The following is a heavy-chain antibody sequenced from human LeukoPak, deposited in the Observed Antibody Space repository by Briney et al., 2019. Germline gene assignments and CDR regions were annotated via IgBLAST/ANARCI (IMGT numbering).Heavy chain of an antibody. D-gene: IGHD5-12*01. CDR2: IKKDGSET. Sequence: GSLRLSCAASGFTFSTSWMSWVRQVPGKGLEWVANIKKDGSETYYVDSVKGRFTISRDIAKISLYLQMNSLRAEDTAMYYCARGRYSGTTYYFDYWGLGTLVTVSS. J-gene: IGHJ4*02. V-gene: IGHV3-7*03. CDR1: GFTFSTSW. CDR3: ARGRYSGTTYYFDY.